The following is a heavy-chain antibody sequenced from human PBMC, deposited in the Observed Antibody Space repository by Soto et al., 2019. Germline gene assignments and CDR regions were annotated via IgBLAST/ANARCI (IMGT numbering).Heavy chain of an antibody. CDR1: GGSISSGDYY. J-gene: IGHJ4*02. CDR3: ARASIAELTLDY. CDR2: IYYSGST. D-gene: IGHD6-13*01. V-gene: IGHV4-30-4*01. Sequence: SETLSHTCTVSGGSISSGDYYWSWIRQPPGKGLEWIGYIYYSGSTYYNPSLKSRVTISVDTSKNQFSLKLSSVAAADTAVYYCARASIAELTLDYWGQGTLVTVSS.